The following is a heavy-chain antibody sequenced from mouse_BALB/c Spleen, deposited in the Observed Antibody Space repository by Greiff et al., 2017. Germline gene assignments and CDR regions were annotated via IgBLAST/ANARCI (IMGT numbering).Heavy chain of an antibody. V-gene: IGHV5-12-2*01. Sequence: DVMLVESGGGLVQPGGSLKLSCAASGFTFSSYTMSWVRQTPEKRLEWVAYISNGGGSTYYPDTVKGRFTISRDNAKNTLYLQMSSLKSEDTAMYYCARQRDYYGSRRGYFDYWGQGTTLTVSS. CDR2: ISNGGGST. CDR1: GFTFSSYT. J-gene: IGHJ2*01. CDR3: ARQRDYYGSRRGYFDY. D-gene: IGHD1-1*01.